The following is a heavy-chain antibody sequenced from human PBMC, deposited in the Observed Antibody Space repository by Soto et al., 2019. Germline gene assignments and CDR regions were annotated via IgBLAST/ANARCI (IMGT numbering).Heavy chain of an antibody. CDR2: INPNSGGT. CDR3: ASWSHYDFWSGYLRPGRDYYGMDV. J-gene: IGHJ6*02. V-gene: IGHV1-2*02. Sequence: ASVKVSCKASGYTFTGYYMHWVRQAPGQGLEWMGWINPNSGGTNYAQKFQGRVTMTRDTSISTAYMELSRLRSDDTAVYYCASWSHYDFWSGYLRPGRDYYGMDVWGQGTTVTVS. D-gene: IGHD3-3*01. CDR1: GYTFTGYY.